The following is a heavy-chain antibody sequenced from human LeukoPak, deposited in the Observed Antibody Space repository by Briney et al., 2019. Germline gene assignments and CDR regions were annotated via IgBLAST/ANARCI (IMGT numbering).Heavy chain of an antibody. CDR2: INTGNGNT. CDR1: GYTFINYA. Sequence: GASVKVSCKASGYTFINYAIHWVRQAPGQRLEWMGWINTGNGNTKYSQQFQGRVTISRDTSATTAYMELSSLTSEDMAVFYCARVLRYCSGGNCYSGGLGYMDVWGKGTTVTISS. V-gene: IGHV1-3*03. J-gene: IGHJ6*03. CDR3: ARVLRYCSGGNCYSGGLGYMDV. D-gene: IGHD2-15*01.